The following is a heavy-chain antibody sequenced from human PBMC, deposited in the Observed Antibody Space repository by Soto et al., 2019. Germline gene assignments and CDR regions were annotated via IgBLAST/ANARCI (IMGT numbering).Heavy chain of an antibody. CDR1: GFTFSSYC. CDR2: IKQDGSER. V-gene: IGHV3-7*03. CDR3: ARGGSSTRFMDY. J-gene: IGHJ4*02. D-gene: IGHD2-2*01. Sequence: EVQLVESGGGLVQPGGSLRLSCAASGFTFSSYCMSWVRQAPGKGLEWVANIKQDGSERYYVDSVKGRFTISRDNAKNPLYLQMNSMRAADTAVYYCARGGSSTRFMDYWGQGTLVTVSS.